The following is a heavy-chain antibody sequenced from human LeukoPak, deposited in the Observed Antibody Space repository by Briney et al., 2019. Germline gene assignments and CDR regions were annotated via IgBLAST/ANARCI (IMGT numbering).Heavy chain of an antibody. V-gene: IGHV3-21*01. CDR2: ISSSSSYI. CDR1: GFTFSSYS. D-gene: IGHD3-3*01. J-gene: IGHJ3*02. CDR3: ARAVDFWSGYYPSDAFDI. Sequence: PGGSLRLSCAASGFTFSSYSMNWVRQAPGKGLEWVSSISSSSSYIYYADSVKGRFTISRDNAKNSLYLQMNSLRAEDTAVYYCARAVDFWSGYYPSDAFDIWGQGTMVTVSS.